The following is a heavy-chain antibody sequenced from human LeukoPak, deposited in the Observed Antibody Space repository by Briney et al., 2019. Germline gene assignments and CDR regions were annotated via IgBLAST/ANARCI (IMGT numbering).Heavy chain of an antibody. CDR2: IYYSGST. Sequence: PSETLSLTCTVSGGSLSSYYWSWIRQPPGKGLEWIGYIYYSGSTNYHPSLKSRVTISVDTSKNQFSLKLSSVTAADTAVYYCARTHYDFWSGPSTDYYMDVWGKGTTVTVSS. D-gene: IGHD3-3*01. J-gene: IGHJ6*03. V-gene: IGHV4-59*12. CDR1: GGSLSSYY. CDR3: ARTHYDFWSGPSTDYYMDV.